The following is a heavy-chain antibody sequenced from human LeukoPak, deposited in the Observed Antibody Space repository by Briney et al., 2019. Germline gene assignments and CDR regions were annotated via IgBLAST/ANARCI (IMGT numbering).Heavy chain of an antibody. V-gene: IGHV4-39*01. J-gene: IGHJ4*02. Sequence: SETLSLTCTVSGGSVSSSSYYWGWIRQPPGKGLEWIANIHQSGTSRYNPSLKSRVTISMDTSENQFSLKVSLVTATDTAVYYCARRSSGSSLDYWGQGTLVTVSS. CDR3: ARRSSGSSLDY. CDR1: GGSVSSSSYY. CDR2: IHQSGTS. D-gene: IGHD6-6*01.